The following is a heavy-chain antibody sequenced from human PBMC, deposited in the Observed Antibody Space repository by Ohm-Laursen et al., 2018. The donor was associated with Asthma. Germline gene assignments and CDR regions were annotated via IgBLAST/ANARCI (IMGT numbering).Heavy chain of an antibody. J-gene: IGHJ4*02. Sequence: TLSLTCTVSGDSISSGGYYWNWIRQRPGKGLEWIGYIYYSGSTHYNPSLRSRATISIDTSKNQFSLKLSSVTAADTAVYYCVREDFDWPPGYCDYWGQGTLVTVSS. CDR3: VREDFDWPPGYCDY. CDR1: GDSISSGGYY. D-gene: IGHD3-9*01. CDR2: IYYSGST. V-gene: IGHV4-31*03.